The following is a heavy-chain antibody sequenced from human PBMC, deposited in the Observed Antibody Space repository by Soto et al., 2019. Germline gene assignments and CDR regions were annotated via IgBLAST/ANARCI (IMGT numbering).Heavy chain of an antibody. CDR1: GDSIRPYY. J-gene: IGHJ4*02. D-gene: IGHD3-9*01. CDR3: ARVTYDSFTAYSYYFDY. V-gene: IGHV4-59*01. CDR2: VYYSGSV. Sequence: SETLSLTCTVSGDSIRPYYWTWIRQPPRKGLEWIGYVYYSGSVNYKSSLKSRVTMSVDTSKNQFSLRLNSVTAADTAVYYCARVTYDSFTAYSYYFDYWGQGTLVTVSS.